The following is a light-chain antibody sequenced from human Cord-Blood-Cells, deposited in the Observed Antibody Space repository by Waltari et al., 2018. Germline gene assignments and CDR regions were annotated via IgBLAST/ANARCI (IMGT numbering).Light chain of an antibody. V-gene: IGKV4-1*01. Sequence: DIVMTQSPDSLAVSLGERATINCKSSQSVLYSSNNKNYLAWYQQKPGKPPKILIYWASTRESGVPDRFSGSGSGTDFTLTISSLQAEDVAVYYCQQYYSTPPYSFGQGTKLEIK. CDR2: WAS. CDR1: QSVLYSSNNKNY. J-gene: IGKJ2*03. CDR3: QQYYSTPPYS.